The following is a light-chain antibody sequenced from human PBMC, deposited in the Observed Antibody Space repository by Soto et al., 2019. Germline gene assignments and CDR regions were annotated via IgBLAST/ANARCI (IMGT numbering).Light chain of an antibody. CDR1: HRVSSY. V-gene: IGKV3-15*01. CDR3: QQYNTWPLT. CDR2: GAS. Sequence: EIEMTQSPAPLSVSAGDRATLSCRASHRVSSYLAWYQQRPGQAPRLLIYGASTRATGIPARFSGSGSGTEFTLTISSLQSEDFAVYYCQQYNTWPLTFGQGTKVDIK. J-gene: IGKJ1*01.